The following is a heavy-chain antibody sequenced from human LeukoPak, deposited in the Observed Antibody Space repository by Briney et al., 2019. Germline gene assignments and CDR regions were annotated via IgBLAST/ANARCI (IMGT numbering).Heavy chain of an antibody. CDR2: IKQDGSEK. V-gene: IGHV3-7*01. CDR1: GFTFGSYW. J-gene: IGHJ4*02. Sequence: GGSLRLSCAASGFTFGSYWMSWVRQAPGKGLEWVANIKQDGSEKNYVDSVKGRFTISRDNAKTSLYLQMNSLRAEDTAVYYCARSLWPEDYWGQGILVTVSS. D-gene: IGHD5-18*01. CDR3: ARSLWPEDY.